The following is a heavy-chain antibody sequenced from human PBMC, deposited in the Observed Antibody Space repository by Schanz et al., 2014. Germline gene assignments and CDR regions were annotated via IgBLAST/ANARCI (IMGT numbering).Heavy chain of an antibody. Sequence: LQLQESGSGLMKPSQTLSLTCAVSGGSISSGGYSWNWIRQSPGKGLEWIGYIYYSGNTYYNPSLKSRVTISVARSKNQFSLRLDSVTAADTAVYYCALREKPYGPFASWGQSPGHRLL. CDR2: IYYSGNT. CDR1: GGSISSGGYS. J-gene: IGHJ4*01. V-gene: IGHV4-30-2*06. CDR3: ALREKPYGPFAS. D-gene: IGHD3-10*01.